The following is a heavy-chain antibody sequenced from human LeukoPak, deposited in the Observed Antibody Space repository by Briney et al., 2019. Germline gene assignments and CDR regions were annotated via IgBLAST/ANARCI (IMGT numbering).Heavy chain of an antibody. CDR3: AKINLDIVVVVAAKRYFDY. Sequence: GGSLRLSCAASGFTLSSYAMSWARQAPRKGLERVSAISVSGGSTYYSDSVKGRFTISRDNSKNTLYLQMNSLRAEDTAVYYCAKINLDIVVVVAAKRYFDYWGQGTLVTVSS. V-gene: IGHV3-23*01. J-gene: IGHJ4*02. D-gene: IGHD2-15*01. CDR2: ISVSGGST. CDR1: GFTLSSYA.